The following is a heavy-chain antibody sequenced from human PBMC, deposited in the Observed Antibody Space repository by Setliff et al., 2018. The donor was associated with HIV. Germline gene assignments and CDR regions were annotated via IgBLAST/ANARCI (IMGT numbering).Heavy chain of an antibody. CDR2: VVPTIHEA. Sequence: SVKVSCKASGVTFNYSFITWVRQAPGQGLEWMGGVVPTIHEATYAQKFQGRVTITADESATTVYMELSGLTSEDTAIYYCARGADASGYFYREYFQHWGQGTLVTVSS. D-gene: IGHD3-22*01. J-gene: IGHJ1*01. CDR3: ARGADASGYFYREYFQH. CDR1: GVTFNYSF. V-gene: IGHV1-69*13.